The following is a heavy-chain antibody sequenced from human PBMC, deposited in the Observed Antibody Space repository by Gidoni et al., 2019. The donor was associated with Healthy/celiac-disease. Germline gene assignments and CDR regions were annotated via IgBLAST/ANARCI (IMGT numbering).Heavy chain of an antibody. J-gene: IGHJ4*02. CDR3: ARGRRIVIVADRRLLDY. Sequence: QVQLQQWGAGLLKPSETLSLTCAVYGGSFSGYYWSWIRQPPGKGLEWIGEINHSGSTNYNPSLKSRVTISVDTSKNQFSLKLSAVTAADTAVYYCARGRRIVIVADRRLLDYWGQGTLVTVSS. V-gene: IGHV4-34*01. D-gene: IGHD3-22*01. CDR2: INHSGST. CDR1: GGSFSGYY.